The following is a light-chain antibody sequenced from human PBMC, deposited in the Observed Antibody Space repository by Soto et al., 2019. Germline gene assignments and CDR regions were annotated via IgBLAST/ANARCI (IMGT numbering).Light chain of an antibody. CDR2: GTY. CDR1: QSINNH. Sequence: DIQMTQSPSSLSASVGDRVTITCRASQSINNHLVWFQQRPGKVPKRLIFGTYNLESGVPSRFSGSGSGTEFTLTISGLQPEDFAIYYCLQHNSYPITLGQGTRLEIK. V-gene: IGKV1-17*01. CDR3: LQHNSYPIT. J-gene: IGKJ5*01.